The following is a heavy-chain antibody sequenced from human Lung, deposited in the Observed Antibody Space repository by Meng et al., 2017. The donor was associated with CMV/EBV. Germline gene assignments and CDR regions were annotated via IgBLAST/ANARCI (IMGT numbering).Heavy chain of an antibody. V-gene: IGHV3-30-3*01. CDR3: ARDHWDSKWQWLTAGGMDV. J-gene: IGHJ6*02. Sequence: SXKISXAASGFTFSNYAVHWVRQAPGKGLDWVAVITHDGSKKYYADSVEGRYSISRDNSKNTVHLHMNSLRAEDTAFYYSARDHWDSKWQWLTAGGMDVWGQGTXVTVSS. CDR1: GFTFSNYA. CDR2: ITHDGSKK. D-gene: IGHD6-19*01.